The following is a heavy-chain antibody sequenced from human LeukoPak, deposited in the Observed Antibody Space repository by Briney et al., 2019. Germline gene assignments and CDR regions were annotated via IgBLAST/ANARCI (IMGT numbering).Heavy chain of an antibody. CDR1: GYTFSNYP. J-gene: IGHJ3*02. CDR3: ARRDLNSHVAFHM. Sequence: ASVKVSCKASGYTFSNYPMHRVRQAPGQRLEWMGWSNGDKHNTIYSQEHEERVKILSDTSASTAYIELSSLRSEVMAVYYCARRDLNSHVAFHMWGEGTIVTVSS. D-gene: IGHD2-21*01. CDR2: SNGDKHNT. V-gene: IGHV1-3*02.